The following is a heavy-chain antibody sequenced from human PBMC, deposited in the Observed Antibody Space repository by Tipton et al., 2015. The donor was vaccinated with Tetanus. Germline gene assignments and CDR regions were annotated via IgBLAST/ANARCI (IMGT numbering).Heavy chain of an antibody. CDR2: MSPTSGNT. CDR3: ARDRCSDVTCYFEMGG. V-gene: IGHV1-8*01. CDR1: GYSFTSYD. J-gene: IGHJ4*02. D-gene: IGHD2-15*01. Sequence: QSGAEVKKPGASVKVSCKASGYSFTSYDINWVRQATGQGLEWMGWMSPTSGNTGYAQNFQGRVTMTRNTSISTAYMELRSLRSDDTAVDYCARDRCSDVTCYFEMGGWGQGTLVTVSS.